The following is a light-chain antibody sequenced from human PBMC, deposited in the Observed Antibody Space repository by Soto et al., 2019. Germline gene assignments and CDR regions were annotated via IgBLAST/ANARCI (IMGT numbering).Light chain of an antibody. CDR2: GAS. CDR3: QQSYSTPRT. J-gene: IGKJ1*01. Sequence: EIGMTQSPATLSVSPGERATLSCRASQSVSSKLAWYQQKPGQSPRLLIYGASTRATGIPARFSGSGSGTEFTLTISSLQSEDFATYYCQQSYSTPRTFGQGTKVEIK. CDR1: QSVSSK. V-gene: IGKV3-15*01.